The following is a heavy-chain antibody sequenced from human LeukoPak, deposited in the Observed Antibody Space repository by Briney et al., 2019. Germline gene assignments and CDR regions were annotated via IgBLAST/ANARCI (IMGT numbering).Heavy chain of an antibody. Sequence: GASVKVSCKASGYTFTSYDINWVRQATGQGLEWMGWMNPNSGNTGYAQKFQGRVTMTRNTSISTAYMELSSLRSEDTAVYYCARVGSSGPLDAFDIWGQGTMVTASS. CDR1: GYTFTSYD. J-gene: IGHJ3*02. CDR3: ARVGSSGPLDAFDI. D-gene: IGHD6-19*01. CDR2: MNPNSGNT. V-gene: IGHV1-8*01.